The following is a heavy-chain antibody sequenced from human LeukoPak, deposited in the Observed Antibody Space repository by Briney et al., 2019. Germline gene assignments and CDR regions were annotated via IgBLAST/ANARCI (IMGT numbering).Heavy chain of an antibody. J-gene: IGHJ4*02. V-gene: IGHV3-21*01. CDR3: ARGLAAAGTVFFDY. D-gene: IGHD6-13*01. CDR1: GFTFSSYS. CDR2: ISSSSSYI. Sequence: GGSLRLSCAASGFTFSSYSMNWVRQAPGKGLEWVSSISSSSSYIYYADSVKGRFTISRDNAKNSLYLQMNSLRAEDTAVYYCARGLAAAGTVFFDYWGQGTLVTVSS.